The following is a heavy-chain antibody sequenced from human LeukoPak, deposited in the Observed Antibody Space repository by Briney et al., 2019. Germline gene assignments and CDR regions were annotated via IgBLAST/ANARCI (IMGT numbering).Heavy chain of an antibody. CDR3: ARISAVAGRGFDY. CDR2: IYYSGST. Sequence: KASETLSLTCTVSGGSISSGGYYWSCIRQHPGKGLEWIGYIYYSGSTNYNPSLKSRVTISVDTSKNQFSLKLSSVTTADTAVYYCARISAVAGRGFDYWGQGTLVTVSS. V-gene: IGHV4-61*08. CDR1: GGSISSGGYY. D-gene: IGHD6-19*01. J-gene: IGHJ4*02.